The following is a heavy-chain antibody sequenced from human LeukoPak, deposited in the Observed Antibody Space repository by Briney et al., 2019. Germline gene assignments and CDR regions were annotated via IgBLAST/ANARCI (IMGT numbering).Heavy chain of an antibody. CDR1: GFTFSSYA. V-gene: IGHV3-21*01. CDR2: ISSSGTYT. Sequence: GGSLRLSCAASGFTFSSYAMNWVRQAPETGLEWVSSISSSGTYTYYADSVKGRFTISRDNAKNSLYLQMNSLRAEDTAVYYCAKAGFGELLLYYFDYWGQGTLVTVSS. D-gene: IGHD3-10*01. CDR3: AKAGFGELLLYYFDY. J-gene: IGHJ4*02.